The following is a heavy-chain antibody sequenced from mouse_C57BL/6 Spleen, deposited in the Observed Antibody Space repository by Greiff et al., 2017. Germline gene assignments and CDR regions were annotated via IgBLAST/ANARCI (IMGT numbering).Heavy chain of an antibody. CDR3: ARTRGYDGYYYAMDY. CDR2: ISSGSSTI. Sequence: EVKLVESGGGLVKPGGSLKLSCAASGFTFSDYGMHWVRQAPEKGLEWVAYISSGSSTIYYADTVKGRFTISRDNAKNTLFLQMTSLRSEDTAMYYCARTRGYDGYYYAMDYWGQGTSVTVSS. V-gene: IGHV5-17*01. D-gene: IGHD2-2*01. J-gene: IGHJ4*01. CDR1: GFTFSDYG.